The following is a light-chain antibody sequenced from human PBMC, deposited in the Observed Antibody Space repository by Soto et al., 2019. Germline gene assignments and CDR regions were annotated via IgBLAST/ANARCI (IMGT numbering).Light chain of an antibody. CDR1: SSAVGGYNY. CDR3: SSYTRSSTYG. J-gene: IGLJ1*01. V-gene: IGLV2-14*01. Sequence: QSALTQPASVSGSPGQSITISCTGTSSAVGGYNYVSWYRQHPGRAPKLMIYDVSNRPSVVSNRFSGSKSGNTASLTISGLQAEDEADYYCSSYTRSSTYGFGTGTKLTVL. CDR2: DVS.